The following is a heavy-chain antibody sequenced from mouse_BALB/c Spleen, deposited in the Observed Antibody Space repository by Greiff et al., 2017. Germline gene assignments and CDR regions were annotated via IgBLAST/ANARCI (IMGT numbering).Heavy chain of an antibody. CDR2: ILPGSGST. D-gene: IGHD2-4*01. J-gene: IGHJ2*01. CDR3: ARAVYYDYDRYYFDY. CDR1: GYTFSSYW. Sequence: QVHVKQSGAEVMKPGASVKISCKATGYTFSSYWIEWVKQRPGHGLEWIGEILPGSGSTNYNEKFKGKATFTADTSSNTAYMQLSSLTSEDSAVYYCARAVYYDYDRYYFDYWGQGTTLTVSS. V-gene: IGHV1-9*01.